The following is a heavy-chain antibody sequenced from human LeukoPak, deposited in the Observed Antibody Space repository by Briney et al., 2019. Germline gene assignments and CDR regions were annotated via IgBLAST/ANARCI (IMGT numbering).Heavy chain of an antibody. CDR1: GGSIRSYY. Sequence: SETLSPTCTVPGGSIRSYYWSWIRQPPGKGLEWIGYIYYSGSTNYNPSLKSRVTISVDTSKNQYSLKLSSVTAADTAVYYCARVTVWSGYYFDYWGQGTLVTVSS. V-gene: IGHV4-59*01. CDR3: ARVTVWSGYYFDY. CDR2: IYYSGST. D-gene: IGHD3-3*01. J-gene: IGHJ4*02.